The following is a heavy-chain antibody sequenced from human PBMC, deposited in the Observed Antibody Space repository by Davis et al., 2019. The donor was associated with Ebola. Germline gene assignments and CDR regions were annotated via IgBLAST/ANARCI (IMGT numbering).Heavy chain of an antibody. D-gene: IGHD5-18*01. J-gene: IGHJ4*02. CDR3: VPGTWI. CDR2: VGNSVDRI. CDR1: GFIFSAYE. Sequence: GGSLRLSCEASGFIFSAYEMNWVRQTPGKGLEWVAYVGNSVDRIHYAASVKGRFTASRDNARHSLFLQMNNLKLEDTGVYYCVPGTWIRGQGMRVTVSA. V-gene: IGHV3-48*03.